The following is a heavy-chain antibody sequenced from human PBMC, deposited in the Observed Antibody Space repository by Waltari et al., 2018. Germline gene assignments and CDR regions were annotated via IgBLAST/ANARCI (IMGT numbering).Heavy chain of an antibody. J-gene: IGHJ4*02. CDR3: AGVVWHYSVRIDY. D-gene: IGHD2-21*01. V-gene: IGHV4-38-2*02. CDR2: VHHDGPT. Sequence: QVQLQESGPGLVKPSETLSLTCSVSGHSIRSDYFWGWIRQPPGKGLEWIGSVHHDGPTFYSPSRKNRVSISLDTSENQFSLKLFSVTAADTAVYYCAGVVWHYSVRIDYWGQGTLVTVSS. CDR1: GHSIRSDYF.